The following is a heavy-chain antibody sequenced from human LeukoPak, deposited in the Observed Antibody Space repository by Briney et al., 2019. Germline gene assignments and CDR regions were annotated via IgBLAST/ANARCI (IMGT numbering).Heavy chain of an antibody. D-gene: IGHD3-3*01. CDR2: ISYDGSNK. V-gene: IGHV3-30*01. Sequence: HPGRSLRLSCAASGFTFSSYAMHWVRQAPGKGLEWVAVISYDGSNKYYADSVKGRFTISRDNSKNTLYLQMNSLRAEDTAVYYCARDYAVRIFGVQNGNWFDPWGQGTLVTVSS. J-gene: IGHJ5*02. CDR1: GFTFSSYA. CDR3: ARDYAVRIFGVQNGNWFDP.